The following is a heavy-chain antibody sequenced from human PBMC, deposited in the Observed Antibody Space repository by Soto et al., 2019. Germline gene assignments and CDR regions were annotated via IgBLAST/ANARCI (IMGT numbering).Heavy chain of an antibody. Sequence: PGGSLRLSCAASVFTFSSYVMSLVRQAPGNGLEWVSAISGCAGSTYYADSVKGRFTISRDNSKNTLYLQMNSLRAGDTAVYYCAKGGRWQLVYYWGQGTLVTVSS. CDR2: ISGCAGST. CDR1: VFTFSSYV. J-gene: IGHJ4*02. V-gene: IGHV3-23*01. D-gene: IGHD6-13*01. CDR3: AKGGRWQLVYY.